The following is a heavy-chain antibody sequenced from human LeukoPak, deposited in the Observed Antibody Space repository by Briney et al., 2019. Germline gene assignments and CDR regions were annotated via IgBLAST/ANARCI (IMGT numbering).Heavy chain of an antibody. CDR3: ARDFKSYFDY. CDR1: GFTFSSYA. Sequence: GGSLRLSCAASGFTFSSYAMHWGRQAPGKGLEWVAVISYDGSNKYYADSVKGRFTISRDNSKNTLYLQMNSLRAEDTAVYYCARDFKSYFDYWGQGTLVTVSS. V-gene: IGHV3-30-3*01. CDR2: ISYDGSNK. J-gene: IGHJ4*02.